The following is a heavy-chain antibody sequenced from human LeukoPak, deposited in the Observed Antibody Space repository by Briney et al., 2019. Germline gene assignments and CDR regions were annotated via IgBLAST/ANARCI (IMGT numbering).Heavy chain of an antibody. CDR2: ISDTGNT. CDR1: GFTLSSYA. CDR3: ARRAGDYSHPYDY. V-gene: IGHV3-23*01. J-gene: IGHJ4*02. Sequence: AGGSLRLSCAASGFTLSSYAMSWVRQAPGKGLEWVSAISDTGNTYHADSVKGRFTISRDNSKNTFHLQMNSLRAEDTAVYYCARRAGDYSHPYDYWGQGTLVTVSS. D-gene: IGHD3-22*01.